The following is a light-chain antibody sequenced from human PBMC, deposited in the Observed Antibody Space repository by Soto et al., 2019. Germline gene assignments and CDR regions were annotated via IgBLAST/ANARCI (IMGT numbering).Light chain of an antibody. V-gene: IGKV2-30*01. Sequence: DVVMTQSPLSLPATLGQPASISCRASRSLIYTDGNTYLNWFHQRPGQSPRRLFSKVSNRDSGVPDRFSGSGSGTDFTLKISRVEAEDVGLYYCMQGTHWPYTFGQGTKLEIK. CDR3: MQGTHWPYT. CDR1: RSLIYTDGNTY. CDR2: KVS. J-gene: IGKJ2*01.